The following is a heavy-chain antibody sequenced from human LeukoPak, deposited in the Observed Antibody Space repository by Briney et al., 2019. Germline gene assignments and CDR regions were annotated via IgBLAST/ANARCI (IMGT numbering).Heavy chain of an antibody. CDR1: GFTFSSYA. V-gene: IGHV3-23*01. CDR2: ISGSGGST. CDR3: AKTPGYCSSTSCEIYFDY. J-gene: IGHJ4*02. Sequence: GGSLRPSCAASGFTFSSYAMSWVRQAPGKGLEWVSAISGSGGSTYYADSVKGRFTISRDNSKNTLYLQMNSLRAEDTAVYYCAKTPGYCSSTSCEIYFDYWGQGTLVTVSS. D-gene: IGHD2-2*01.